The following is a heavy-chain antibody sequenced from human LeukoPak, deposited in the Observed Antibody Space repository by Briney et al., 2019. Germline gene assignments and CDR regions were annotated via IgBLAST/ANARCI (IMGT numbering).Heavy chain of an antibody. Sequence: PSETLSLTCTVSGGSISSYYWSWIRQPPGKGLEWIGYIYYSGSTNYNPPLKSRVTISVDTSKNQFSLKLSSVTAADTAVYYCARVTPVYYFDYWGQGTLVTVSS. CDR1: GGSISSYY. CDR3: ARVTPVYYFDY. CDR2: IYYSGST. D-gene: IGHD2/OR15-2a*01. V-gene: IGHV4-59*01. J-gene: IGHJ4*02.